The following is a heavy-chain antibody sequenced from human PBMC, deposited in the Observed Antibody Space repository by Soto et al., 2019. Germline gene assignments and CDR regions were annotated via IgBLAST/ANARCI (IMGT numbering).Heavy chain of an antibody. CDR3: AKDTGADY. D-gene: IGHD3-10*01. CDR2: ISYDGSDQ. CDR1: GFTFSNYG. Sequence: QVQLVESGGGVVQPGRSLRLSCAASGFTFSNYGMYWVRQAPGKGLEWVARISYDGSDQFYGDSVKGRFTISRDNSKNILYVQMNSLRSEDTAVYYCAKDTGADYWGQGTVVTLSA. V-gene: IGHV3-30*18. J-gene: IGHJ4*02.